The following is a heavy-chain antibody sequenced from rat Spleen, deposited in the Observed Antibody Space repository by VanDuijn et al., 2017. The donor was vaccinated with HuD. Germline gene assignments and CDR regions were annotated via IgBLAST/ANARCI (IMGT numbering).Heavy chain of an antibody. CDR1: GFTFNNYW. CDR2: IINVGDNI. J-gene: IGHJ3*01. CDR3: ARRYYDGTYYYSDWFAY. Sequence: EVQLVESGGGLVQPGRSLKLSCVASGFTFNNYWMSWIRQAPGKGLEWVASIINVGDNIHYQDSVKGRFTISRDNAQNTLYLQMDSLRSEDTATYYCARRYYDGTYYYSDWFAYWGQGTLVTVSS. V-gene: IGHV5-31*01. D-gene: IGHD1-12*02.